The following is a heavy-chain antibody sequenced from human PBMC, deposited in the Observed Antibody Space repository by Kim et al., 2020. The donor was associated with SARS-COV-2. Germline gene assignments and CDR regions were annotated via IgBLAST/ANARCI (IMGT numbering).Heavy chain of an antibody. J-gene: IGHJ5*02. V-gene: IGHV4-59*01. D-gene: IGHD1-1*01. CDR2: IYYSGST. CDR3: ARILRTSRYNWFDP. CDR1: GGSISSYY. Sequence: SETLSLTCTVSGGSISSYYWSWIRQPPGKGLEWIGYIYYSGSTNYNPSLKSRVTISVDTSKNRFSLKLSSVTAAGTAVYNCARILRTSRYNWFDPWGQGTLVNVSS.